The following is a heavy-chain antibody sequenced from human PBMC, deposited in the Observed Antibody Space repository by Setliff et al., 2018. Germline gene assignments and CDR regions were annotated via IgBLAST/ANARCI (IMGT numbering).Heavy chain of an antibody. Sequence: ASVKVSCKASGYTFTSHYMHWVRQAPGLGLEWMGTINPSSGRTSCAQKFQGRVTMTRDTSTSAVYMDMSSLRSEDTAVYYCASDVFPYHYEGAFDIWGQGTMVTVSS. CDR3: ASDVFPYHYEGAFDI. CDR1: GYTFTSHY. V-gene: IGHV1-46*01. J-gene: IGHJ3*02. D-gene: IGHD3-22*01. CDR2: INPSSGRT.